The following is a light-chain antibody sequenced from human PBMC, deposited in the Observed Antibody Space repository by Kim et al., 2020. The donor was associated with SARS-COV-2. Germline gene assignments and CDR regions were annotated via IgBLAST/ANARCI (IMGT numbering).Light chain of an antibody. V-gene: IGLV2-18*02. Sequence: QSALTQPPSVSGSPGQSVTISCTGTSSDVGSYNRVSWYQQPPGTAPKLMIYEVSNRPSGVPDRFSGSKSGNTASLTISGLPAEDEADYYCSSYTSSSTWVFGGGTQLTVL. CDR2: EVS. CDR3: SSYTSSSTWV. CDR1: SSDVGSYNR. J-gene: IGLJ3*02.